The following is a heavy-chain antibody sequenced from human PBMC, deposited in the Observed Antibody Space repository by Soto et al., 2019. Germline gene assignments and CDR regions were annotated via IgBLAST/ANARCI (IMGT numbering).Heavy chain of an antibody. CDR1: GGSISSYY. Sequence: SETLSLTCTVSGGSISSYYWSWIRQPPGKGLEWIGYIYYSGSTNYNPSLKSRVTISVDTSKNQFSLKLSSVTAADTAVYYCARLLWSRGDWFDPSGQGTLVTVSS. V-gene: IGHV4-59*08. CDR3: ARLLWSRGDWFDP. D-gene: IGHD3-10*01. J-gene: IGHJ5*02. CDR2: IYYSGST.